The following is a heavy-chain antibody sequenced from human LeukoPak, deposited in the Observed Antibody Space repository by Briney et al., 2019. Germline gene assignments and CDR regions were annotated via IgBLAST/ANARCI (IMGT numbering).Heavy chain of an antibody. CDR1: GYTFTSYD. D-gene: IGHD2-2*01. J-gene: IGHJ4*02. V-gene: IGHV1-8*01. Sequence: EASVKVSCKASGYTFTSYDINWVRQATGQGLEWMGWMNPNSGNTGYAQKFQGRVTMTRNTSTSTAYMELSSLRSEDTAVYYCARVSAVWGYCSSTSCYPGYFDYWGQGTLVTVSS. CDR3: ARVSAVWGYCSSTSCYPGYFDY. CDR2: MNPNSGNT.